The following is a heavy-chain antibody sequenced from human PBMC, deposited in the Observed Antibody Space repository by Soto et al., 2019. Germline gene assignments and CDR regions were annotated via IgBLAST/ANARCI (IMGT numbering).Heavy chain of an antibody. V-gene: IGHV4-34*01. CDR3: ARARDTYGFFPSSY. D-gene: IGHD5-18*01. CDR2: INHSGST. Sequence: SETLSLTCAVYGGSFSGYYWSWIRQPPGKGLEWIGEINHSGSTNYNPSLKSRVTISVDTSKKQFSLQLSSVTAADTAVYYCARARDTYGFFPSSYWGQGTLVTVSS. CDR1: GGSFSGYY. J-gene: IGHJ4*02.